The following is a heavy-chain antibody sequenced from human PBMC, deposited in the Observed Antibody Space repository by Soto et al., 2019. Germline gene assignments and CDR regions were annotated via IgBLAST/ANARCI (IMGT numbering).Heavy chain of an antibody. J-gene: IGHJ4*02. V-gene: IGHV3-30*18. D-gene: IGHD6-13*01. CDR3: AKAGQGSSWYSDY. Sequence: QVQLVESGGGVVQPGRSLRLSCAASGFTFSSYGMHWVRQAPGKGLEWVAVISYDGSNKYYADSVKGRFTISRDNSKNTRYLQMNSLRAEDTAVYYCAKAGQGSSWYSDYWGQGTLVTVSS. CDR1: GFTFSSYG. CDR2: ISYDGSNK.